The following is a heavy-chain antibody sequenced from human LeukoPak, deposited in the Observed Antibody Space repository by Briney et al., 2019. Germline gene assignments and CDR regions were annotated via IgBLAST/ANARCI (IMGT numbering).Heavy chain of an antibody. D-gene: IGHD1-1*01. CDR1: GFAVSSAY. CDR2: IYSGGSR. Sequence: KPGGSLRLSCAASGFAVSSAYMSWVRQAPGKGLEWVSVIYSGGSRKYADSVRGRFTISRDMSKNTLSLEMNSLRAEDTAVYYCAGDADVDLDWIALEYWGQGTLVTVSS. J-gene: IGHJ4*02. CDR3: AGDADVDLDWIALEY. V-gene: IGHV3-66*01.